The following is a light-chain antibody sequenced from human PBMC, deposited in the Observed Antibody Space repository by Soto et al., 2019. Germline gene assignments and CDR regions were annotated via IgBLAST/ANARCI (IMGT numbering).Light chain of an antibody. CDR1: SSDVGAYNL. CDR2: DGS. V-gene: IGLV2-23*01. Sequence: QSALTQPASVSGSPDQSITISCTGTSSDVGAYNLVSWYQQHPGKAPRLIIYDGSKRPSGICHRFSGSKSDNTASLTISGRRAEYEAHYHCCSYAGSRTFVFGGGTKLTVL. CDR3: CSYAGSRTFV. J-gene: IGLJ2*01.